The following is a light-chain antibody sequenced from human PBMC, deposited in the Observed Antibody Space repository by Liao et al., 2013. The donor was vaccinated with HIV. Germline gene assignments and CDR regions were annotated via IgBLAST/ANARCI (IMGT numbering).Light chain of an antibody. CDR3: QVWDSSSVV. Sequence: SYELTQPPSVSVAPGKTARITCGGNNIGSKSVHWYQQKPGQAPVLVIYYDSERPSGIPERFSGSNSGNTATLTISRVEAGDEADYYCQVWDSSSVVFGTGTKVTVL. CDR2: YDS. CDR1: NIGSKS. J-gene: IGLJ1*01. V-gene: IGLV3-21*01.